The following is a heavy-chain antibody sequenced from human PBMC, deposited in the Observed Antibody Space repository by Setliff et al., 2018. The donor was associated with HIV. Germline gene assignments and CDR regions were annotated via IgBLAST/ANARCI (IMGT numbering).Heavy chain of an antibody. CDR3: ARLTTTYYYDSSAYYHPV. V-gene: IGHV4-4*02. CDR1: GGSISTRDW. D-gene: IGHD3-22*01. Sequence: SETLSLTCAVSGGSISTRDWWTWVRQPPGKGLEWIGEVYHTGMTNYNPSLKSRVTISVDTSKNQFSLKLSSVTAADTAVFYCARLTTTYYYDSSAYYHPVWGQGTLVTVSS. CDR2: VYHTGMT. J-gene: IGHJ4*02.